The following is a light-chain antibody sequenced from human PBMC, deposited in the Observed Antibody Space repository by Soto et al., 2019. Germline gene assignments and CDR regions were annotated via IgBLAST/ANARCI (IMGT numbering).Light chain of an antibody. CDR2: NAS. Sequence: DIQMTQSPSSLSASVGDRVTITCRASQSIITYLNWYQQKPGKPPKLLISNASSLQSGVPSRFSGSGSERDFTLSITSLQPDDYATYYCQQSYSSPRTFGQGTKLEIK. CDR3: QQSYSSPRT. V-gene: IGKV1-39*01. J-gene: IGKJ2*01. CDR1: QSIITY.